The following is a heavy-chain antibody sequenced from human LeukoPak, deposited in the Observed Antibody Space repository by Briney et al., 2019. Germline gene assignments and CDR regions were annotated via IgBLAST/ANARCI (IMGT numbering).Heavy chain of an antibody. CDR3: ARDPPHYDSSGYLFDP. CDR1: GGTFSSYA. D-gene: IGHD3-22*01. J-gene: IGHJ5*02. Sequence: SVKVSCKASGGTFSSYAISWVRQAPGQGLEWMGRIIPILGIANYAQKLQGRVTITADKSTSTAYMELSSLRSEDTAVYYCARDPPHYDSSGYLFDPWGQGTLVTVSS. V-gene: IGHV1-69*04. CDR2: IIPILGIA.